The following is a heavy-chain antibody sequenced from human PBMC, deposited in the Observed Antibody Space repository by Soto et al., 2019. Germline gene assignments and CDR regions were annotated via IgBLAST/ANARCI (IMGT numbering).Heavy chain of an antibody. CDR2: IIPILGIA. V-gene: IGHV1-69*02. Sequence: GASVKVSCKASGGTFSSYTISWVRQAPGQGLEWMGRIIPILGIANYAQKFQGRVTITADKSTSTAYMELSSLRSEDTAVYYCARQKAVAAPSWFDPSGQGTLVTVSS. J-gene: IGHJ5*02. D-gene: IGHD6-19*01. CDR1: GGTFSSYT. CDR3: ARQKAVAAPSWFDP.